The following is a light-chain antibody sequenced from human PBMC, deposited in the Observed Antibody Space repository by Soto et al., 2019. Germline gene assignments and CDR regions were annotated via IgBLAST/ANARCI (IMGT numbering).Light chain of an antibody. CDR1: SSDVGNYYL. CDR3: CSYAGTS. V-gene: IGLV2-23*01. Sequence: QSALTQPASVSGSPGQSITISGTGTSSDVGNYYLVSWYQQHPGKAPKLVIYEDSTRPSVVSNRFSGSKSGNTATLTIYGLQADDNADYYCCSYAGTSFATWTKITVL. CDR2: EDS. J-gene: IGLJ1*01.